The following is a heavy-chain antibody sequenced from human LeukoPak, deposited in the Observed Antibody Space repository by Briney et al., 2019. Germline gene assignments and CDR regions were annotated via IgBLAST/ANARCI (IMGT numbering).Heavy chain of an antibody. CDR1: GFTYSSYA. V-gene: IGHV3-23*01. J-gene: IGHJ4*02. D-gene: IGHD3-22*01. CDR3: AIARPSYDSSV. CDR2: ISGSGGST. Sequence: GGSLRHSCAAPGFTYSSYAMSWVRQAPGQGLEWVSAISGSGGSTYYADSVKGRFTISRDNSKNTLYLQMNSLRAEDTAVYYCAIARPSYDSSVWGQGTLVTVSS.